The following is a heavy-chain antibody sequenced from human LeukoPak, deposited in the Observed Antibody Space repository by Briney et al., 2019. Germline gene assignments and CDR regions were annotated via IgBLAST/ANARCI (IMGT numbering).Heavy chain of an antibody. CDR1: GYSISTSYY. Sequence: SETLSLTCTVSGYSISTSYYWGWIRQPPGQGLEWIGSIYHSGNTYYNPSLKSRVTISVDTSKNQLSLKLNSVTAADTAVYYCARAGYGDSDSDYWGQGTLVTVSS. CDR3: ARAGYGDSDSDY. D-gene: IGHD4-17*01. CDR2: IYHSGNT. V-gene: IGHV4-38-2*02. J-gene: IGHJ4*02.